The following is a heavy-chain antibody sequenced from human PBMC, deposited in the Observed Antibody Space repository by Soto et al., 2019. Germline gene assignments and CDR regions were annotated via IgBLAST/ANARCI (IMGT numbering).Heavy chain of an antibody. CDR2: INHSGST. J-gene: IGHJ5*02. Sequence: PSETLSLTCAVYGGSFSGYYWSWIRPPPGKGLEWIGEINHSGSTNYNPSLKSRVMMSVDTSKKQFSLKLRSVTAADTAVYYCVRDGTKTLRDWFDPWGQGISVTVSS. D-gene: IGHD1-1*01. CDR3: VRDGTKTLRDWFDP. CDR1: GGSFSGYY. V-gene: IGHV4-34*01.